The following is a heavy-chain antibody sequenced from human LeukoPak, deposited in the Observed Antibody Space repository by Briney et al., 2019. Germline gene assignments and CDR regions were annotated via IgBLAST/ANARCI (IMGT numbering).Heavy chain of an antibody. CDR1: GGSFSHYY. V-gene: IGHV4-34*01. Sequence: SETLSLTCAVYGGSFSHYYWSWIRQSPRMGLEWIAEINDSGTINYNPSLMSRVTISLDKSKNQFSLKLSSATAADTAVYYCARRWNYRRNYYIDVWGKGATVSVSS. CDR2: INDSGTI. J-gene: IGHJ6*03. CDR3: ARRWNYRRNYYIDV. D-gene: IGHD1-7*01.